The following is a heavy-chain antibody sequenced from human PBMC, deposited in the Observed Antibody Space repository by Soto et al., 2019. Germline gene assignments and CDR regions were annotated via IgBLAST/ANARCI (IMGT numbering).Heavy chain of an antibody. D-gene: IGHD2-2*01. CDR2: MNPNCGNT. J-gene: IGHJ6*02. CDR1: GYTFPRVD. V-gene: IGHV1-8*03. Sequence: ASLEVSCTASGYTFPRVDINWLRQATGQGLEWMGGMNPNCGNTDYAQKFQGRVTITADESTSTAYMELSSLRSEDTAVYYCARDVSSPSNDYYYGMDVWGQGTTATVSS. CDR3: ARDVSSPSNDYYYGMDV.